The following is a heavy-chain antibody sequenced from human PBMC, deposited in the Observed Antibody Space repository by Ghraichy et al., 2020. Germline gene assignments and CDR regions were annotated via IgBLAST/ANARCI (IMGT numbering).Heavy chain of an antibody. J-gene: IGHJ6*02. Sequence: ASVKVSCKVSGYTLTELSMHCVRQAPGKGLEWMGGFDPEDGETIYAQKFQGRVTMTEDTSTDTAYMELSSLRSEDTAVYYCATIRDGVVIPYYYGMDVWGQGTTVTVSS. V-gene: IGHV1-24*01. CDR2: FDPEDGET. CDR1: GYTLTELS. CDR3: ATIRDGVVIPYYYGMDV. D-gene: IGHD3-3*01.